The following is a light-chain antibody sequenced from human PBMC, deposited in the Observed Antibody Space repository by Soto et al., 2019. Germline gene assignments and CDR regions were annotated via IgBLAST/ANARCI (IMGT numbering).Light chain of an antibody. Sequence: DIQVTQSPSTLSASVGDSVIINCRSSQSISAWLAWYQQKPGKAPRLLIYKASTLEIGVPSRFSGSGSGTEFTLTISSLQPDDVAIYYCQQYNDYSWTFGQGTKVDIK. J-gene: IGKJ1*01. V-gene: IGKV1-5*03. CDR3: QQYNDYSWT. CDR1: QSISAW. CDR2: KAS.